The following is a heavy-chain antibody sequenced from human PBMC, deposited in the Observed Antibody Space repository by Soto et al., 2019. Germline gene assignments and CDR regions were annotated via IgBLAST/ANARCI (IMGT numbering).Heavy chain of an antibody. CDR3: ARDLYGSGDSDAFDI. J-gene: IGHJ3*02. V-gene: IGHV1-18*04. CDR2: ISAYNGNT. Sequence: SVKGSCKASGYTFTSYGISWGRQAPVQGLEWMGWISAYNGNTNYAQKLQGRVTMTTDTSTSTAYMELRSLRSDDTAVYYCARDLYGSGDSDAFDIWGQGTMVTVSS. CDR1: GYTFTSYG. D-gene: IGHD3-10*01.